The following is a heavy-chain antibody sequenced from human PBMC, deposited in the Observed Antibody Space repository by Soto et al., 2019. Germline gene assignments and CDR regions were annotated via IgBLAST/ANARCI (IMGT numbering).Heavy chain of an antibody. CDR1: GFAFSSYA. J-gene: IGHJ4*02. D-gene: IGHD4-17*01. V-gene: IGHV3-30-3*01. CDR3: ARDRPTYGDYGSSLDY. CDR2: ISYDGSNK. Sequence: PGGSLRLSCAASGFAFSSYAMRWFRQAPGKGLEWVAVISYDGSNKYYADSVKGRFTISRDNSKNTLYLQMNSLRAEDTAVYYCARDRPTYGDYGSSLDYWGQGTLVTVSS.